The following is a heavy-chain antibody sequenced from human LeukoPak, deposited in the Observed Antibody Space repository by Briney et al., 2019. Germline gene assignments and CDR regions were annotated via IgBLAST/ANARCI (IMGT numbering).Heavy chain of an antibody. V-gene: IGHV1-18*01. CDR2: ISAYNGNT. CDR3: ARELAAAGGDAFDI. D-gene: IGHD6-13*01. Sequence: GASVTVSCTASGYTFTSYGISWVRQAPGQGLEWMGWISAYNGNTNYAQTLQGRATMTTDTSTSTAYMELRSLRSDDTAVYYCARELAAAGGDAFDIWGQGTMVTVSS. CDR1: GYTFTSYG. J-gene: IGHJ3*02.